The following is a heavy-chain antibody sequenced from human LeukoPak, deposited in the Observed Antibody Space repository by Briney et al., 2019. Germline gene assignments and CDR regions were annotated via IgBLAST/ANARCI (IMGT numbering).Heavy chain of an antibody. D-gene: IGHD2-2*01. J-gene: IGHJ4*02. CDR1: GGSIKSNNW. V-gene: IGHV4-4*02. CDR3: ARDPANCSSTSCYPGGSFDY. CDR2: IYHSGST. Sequence: SGTLSLTCAVSGGSIKSNNWWSWVRQPPGKGLEWIGEIYHSGSTNYNPSLESRVTVSVDKSKNQFSLDLSSVTAADTAVYYCARDPANCSSTSCYPGGSFDYWGQGTLVTVSS.